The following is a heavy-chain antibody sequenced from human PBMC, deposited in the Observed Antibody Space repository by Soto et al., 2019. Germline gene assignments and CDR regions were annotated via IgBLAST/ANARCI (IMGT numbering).Heavy chain of an antibody. J-gene: IGHJ4*02. Sequence: QIHLQQWGAGLLKPSETLSLTCAVYGASFSGYYWSWIRQSPGKGLEWIGEINHSGNTNYSPSLKSRVTISVDTSKNQFSLNLSSVTAADTAVYYCARGGEYSTSFDYWGQGTLVTVSS. V-gene: IGHV4-34*01. CDR3: ARGGEYSTSFDY. D-gene: IGHD6-6*01. CDR2: INHSGNT. CDR1: GASFSGYY.